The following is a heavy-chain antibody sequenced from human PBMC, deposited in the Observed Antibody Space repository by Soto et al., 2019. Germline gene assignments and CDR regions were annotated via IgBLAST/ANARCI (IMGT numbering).Heavy chain of an antibody. D-gene: IGHD1-20*01. V-gene: IGHV3-48*03. J-gene: IGHJ4*02. CDR2: IQNHGYST. CDR3: ARGYDAGCHFGY. Sequence: EVQLVESGGGLVQPGGSLRLSCEASGFTFSRDEMNWVRQAPGKGLEWIAYIQNHGYSTHYADSVKGRFTISRDNAKNTFYLQMSSLTAEDTAIYYFARGYDAGCHFGYWGQGVLVTVSS. CDR1: GFTFSRDE.